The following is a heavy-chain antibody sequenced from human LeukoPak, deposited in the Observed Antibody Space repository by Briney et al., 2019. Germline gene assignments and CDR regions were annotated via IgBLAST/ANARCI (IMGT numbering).Heavy chain of an antibody. D-gene: IGHD2-15*01. V-gene: IGHV4-39*07. CDR2: VDQTGSP. Sequence: PSETLSLTCSVSGGSLRSDRHNWAWVRQSADKGLEHIGSVDQTGSPYYNPPLKSRVTISVDASNKQFSLNLTSVTAADTAVYYCARFVVVVAVYMDVWGKGTTVTVSS. CDR1: GGSLRSDRHN. CDR3: ARFVVVVAVYMDV. J-gene: IGHJ6*03.